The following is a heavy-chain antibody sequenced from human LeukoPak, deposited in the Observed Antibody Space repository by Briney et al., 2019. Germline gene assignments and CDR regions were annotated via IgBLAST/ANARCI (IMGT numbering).Heavy chain of an antibody. J-gene: IGHJ6*03. V-gene: IGHV1-18*01. CDR2: ISTYNGDT. Sequence: ASVTVSCKASGYTFTSYGIIWVRQAPGQGLEWMGWISTYNGDTKYAQNLQGRVTLSTDTSTRTAYMELRSLRSDDTAVYYCARGPIIDIVIVPAADDYYYMDVWGKGTTVTVSS. CDR1: GYTFTSYG. D-gene: IGHD2-2*01. CDR3: ARGPIIDIVIVPAADDYYYMDV.